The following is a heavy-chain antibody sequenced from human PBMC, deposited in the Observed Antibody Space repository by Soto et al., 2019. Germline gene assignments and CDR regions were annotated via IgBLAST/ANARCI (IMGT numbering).Heavy chain of an antibody. CDR1: ADSISIGGYS. J-gene: IGHJ4*02. CDR2: IYHGGST. CDR3: ARESRLGYRLFDN. Sequence: QLQLQESGSGLVKPSQTLSVTCDVSADSISIGGYSWNWLRQPPGKGLQWIGYIYHGGSTYYNPSLKSRVIISVDRSKNLFSLNLTSVTAADTAVYYCARESRLGYRLFDNWGQGILVNVSS. D-gene: IGHD5-12*01. V-gene: IGHV4-30-2*01.